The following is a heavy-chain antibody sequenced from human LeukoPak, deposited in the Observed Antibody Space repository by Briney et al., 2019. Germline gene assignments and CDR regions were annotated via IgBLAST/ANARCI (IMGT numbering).Heavy chain of an antibody. CDR2: ISGSGGST. CDR3: AKGMGSSWYLSYYYMDV. J-gene: IGHJ6*03. CDR1: GFTFSSYA. D-gene: IGHD6-13*01. Sequence: GGSLRPSCAASGFTFSSYAMSWVRQAPGKGLEWVSAISGSGGSTYYADSVKGRFTISRDNTKNTLYLQMNSLRAEDTAVYYCAKGMGSSWYLSYYYMDVWGKGTTVTVSS. V-gene: IGHV3-23*01.